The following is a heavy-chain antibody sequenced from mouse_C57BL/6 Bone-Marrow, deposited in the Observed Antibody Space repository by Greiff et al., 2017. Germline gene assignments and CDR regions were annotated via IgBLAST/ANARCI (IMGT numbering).Heavy chain of an antibody. CDR3: ARNSYYFDY. V-gene: IGHV1-82*01. Sequence: QVQLQQSGPELVKPGASVKISCKASGYAFRSSWMNWVKQRPGKGLEWIGRIYPGDGDTNYNGKFKGKATLTADKSSSTAYMQLSSLTSEDSAVYFCARNSYYFDYWGQGTTLTVSS. CDR1: GYAFRSSW. CDR2: IYPGDGDT. J-gene: IGHJ2*01.